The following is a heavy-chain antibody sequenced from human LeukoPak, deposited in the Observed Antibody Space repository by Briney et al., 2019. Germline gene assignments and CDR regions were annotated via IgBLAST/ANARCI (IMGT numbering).Heavy chain of an antibody. Sequence: GGSLRLSCAASGFTFSSYSMNWVCQAPGKGLEWVSSISSSSSYIYYADSVKGRFTISRDNAKNSLYLQMNSLRAEDTAVYYCARRVVPAAMDWFDPWGQGTLVTVSS. D-gene: IGHD2-2*01. V-gene: IGHV3-21*01. CDR1: GFTFSSYS. J-gene: IGHJ5*02. CDR3: ARRVVPAAMDWFDP. CDR2: ISSSSSYI.